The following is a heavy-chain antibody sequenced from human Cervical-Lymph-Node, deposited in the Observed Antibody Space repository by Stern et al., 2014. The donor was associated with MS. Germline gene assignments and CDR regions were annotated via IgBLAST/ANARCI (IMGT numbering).Heavy chain of an antibody. CDR1: GYTFTSYG. CDR2: ISAYNGNT. Sequence: VQLVESGAEVKKPGASVKVSCKASGYTFTSYGISWVRQAPGQGLEWMGWISAYNGNTNYAQKLQGRVTMTTDTSTSTAYMELRSLRSDDTAVYYCARDASPYYYDSSGYQRWFDPWGQGTLVTVSS. CDR3: ARDASPYYYDSSGYQRWFDP. J-gene: IGHJ5*02. V-gene: IGHV1-18*01. D-gene: IGHD3-22*01.